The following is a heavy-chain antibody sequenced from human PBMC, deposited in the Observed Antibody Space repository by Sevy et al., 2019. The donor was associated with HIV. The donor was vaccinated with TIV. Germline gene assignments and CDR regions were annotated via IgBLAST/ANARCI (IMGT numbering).Heavy chain of an antibody. CDR1: GFAFNSYS. D-gene: IGHD6-13*01. V-gene: IGHV3-30*04. Sequence: GGSLRLSCAASGFAFNSYSLYWVRQAPGKGLEWVAAISYDGSYKYYGDSVKGRFTISRDNSKNTPYLKMNSLRTEETAMYYCARDAADGPYSSTWYSNWFDPWGQGTLVTVSS. J-gene: IGHJ5*02. CDR2: ISYDGSYK. CDR3: ARDAADGPYSSTWYSNWFDP.